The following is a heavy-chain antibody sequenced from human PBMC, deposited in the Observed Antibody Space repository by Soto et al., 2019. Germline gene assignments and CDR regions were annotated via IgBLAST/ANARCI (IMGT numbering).Heavy chain of an antibody. Sequence: SETLSLTCTVSGGSISSYYWSWIRQPPGKGLEWIGYIYYSGSTNYNPSLKSRVTISVDTSKNQFSLKLSSVTAADTAVYYCARAVSGLWFGPWGQGTLVTVSS. CDR2: IYYSGST. D-gene: IGHD3-10*01. CDR3: ARAVSGLWFGP. J-gene: IGHJ5*02. V-gene: IGHV4-59*01. CDR1: GGSISSYY.